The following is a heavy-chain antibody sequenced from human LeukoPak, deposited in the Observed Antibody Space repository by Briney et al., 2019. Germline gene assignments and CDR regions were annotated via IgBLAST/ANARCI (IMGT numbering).Heavy chain of an antibody. V-gene: IGHV3-30*03. J-gene: IGHJ4*02. Sequence: GGSLRLSCAASGFTFSTYGMHWVRQAPGKGLEWVAVISYDGGNKYYADSVKGRFTISRDNSKNTLYLQMNSLRAEDTAVYYCARKEGWYVFDYWGQGILVTVSS. CDR3: ARKEGWYVFDY. CDR2: ISYDGGNK. CDR1: GFTFSTYG. D-gene: IGHD6-19*01.